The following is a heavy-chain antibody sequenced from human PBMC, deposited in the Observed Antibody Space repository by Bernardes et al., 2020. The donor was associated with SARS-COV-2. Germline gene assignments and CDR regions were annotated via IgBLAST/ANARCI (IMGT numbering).Heavy chain of an antibody. D-gene: IGHD2-15*01. CDR2: IKPRSGDT. V-gene: IGHV1-2*02. CDR3: ARDGPGYCSGGSCSYYGMDV. CDR1: GYTFTGYY. Sequence: ASVKVSCKASGYTFTGYYIHWVRQAPGQGLEWMGWIKPRSGDTNYAQKFQGRVTMTRDTSITTAYMELDSLTSDDTAVYYCARDGPGYCSGGSCSYYGMDVWGQGTTVTVSS. J-gene: IGHJ6*02.